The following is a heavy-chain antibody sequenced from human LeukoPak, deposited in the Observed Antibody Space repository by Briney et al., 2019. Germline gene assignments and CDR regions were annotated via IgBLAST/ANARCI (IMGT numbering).Heavy chain of an antibody. J-gene: IGHJ4*02. D-gene: IGHD6-13*01. CDR2: ISSSSSYT. CDR1: GFTFSDYY. V-gene: IGHV3-11*06. CDR3: ARERGYSSSWYRLDY. Sequence: PGGSLRLSCAASGFTFSDYYMSWIRQAPGKGLEWVSYISSSSSYTNYADSVKGRFTISRDNAKNSLYLQMNSLRAEDTAVYYCARERGYSSSWYRLDYWDQGTLVTVSS.